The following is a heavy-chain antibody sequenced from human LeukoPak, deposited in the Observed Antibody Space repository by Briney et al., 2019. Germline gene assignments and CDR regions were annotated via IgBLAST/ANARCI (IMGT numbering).Heavy chain of an antibody. CDR2: IITIFGTA. J-gene: IGHJ4*02. CDR3: AQSKGIAARPRSVPQWAYYFDY. CDR1: GGTFSSYA. V-gene: IGHV1-69*05. D-gene: IGHD6-6*01. Sequence: ASVTVSCTASGGTFSSYAISWVRQAPGPGLERMGGIITIFGTANYAQKFQGRVTITTDESTSTAYMELSSLRSEDTAVYYCAQSKGIAARPRSVPQWAYYFDYWGQGTLVTVSS.